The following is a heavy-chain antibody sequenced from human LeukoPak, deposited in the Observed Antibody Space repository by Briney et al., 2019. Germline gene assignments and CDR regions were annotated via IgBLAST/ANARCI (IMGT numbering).Heavy chain of an antibody. CDR2: ILSTGTT. J-gene: IGHJ5*02. D-gene: IGHD4-17*01. Sequence: GGSLRLSCAASGFTFANYAMTWVRQAPGKGLEWVSHILSTGTTYYADSVRGRFTISRDNSKNTLYLLMTSLRADDTAVYYCATVKYDYGDPVGWFDPWGQGTLVTVSS. CDR3: ATVKYDYGDPVGWFDP. CDR1: GFTFANYA. V-gene: IGHV3-23*01.